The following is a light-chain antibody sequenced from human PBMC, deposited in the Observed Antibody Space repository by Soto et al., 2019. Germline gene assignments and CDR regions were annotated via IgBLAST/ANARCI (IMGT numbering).Light chain of an antibody. CDR2: DAS. J-gene: IGKJ4*01. CDR1: QSVSSSY. CDR3: QHYRSSPLT. V-gene: IGKV3-20*01. Sequence: EIVMTQSPATLSVSPGERATLSCRASQSVSSSYLAWYQQKPGQAPRLLIYDASSRATGIPDRFSGSGSGTDFTLTINSLEPEDVAVYYCQHYRSSPLTFGGGTKVDIK.